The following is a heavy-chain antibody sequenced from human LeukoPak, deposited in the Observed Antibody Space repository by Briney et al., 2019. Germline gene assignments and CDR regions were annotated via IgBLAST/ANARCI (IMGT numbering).Heavy chain of an antibody. CDR1: GFTFTSYA. D-gene: IGHD6-19*01. V-gene: IGHV3-23*01. CDR2: ITGSGGRI. Sequence: GGSLRLSRAASGFTFTSYAMSWVRQAPGKGLEWVSAITGSGGRIYYADSVKGRFTISRDNSKNTLYLQMNSPRAEDTAVYYCAKDSGGIGWYFDYWGQGTLVTVSS. J-gene: IGHJ4*02. CDR3: AKDSGGIGWYFDY.